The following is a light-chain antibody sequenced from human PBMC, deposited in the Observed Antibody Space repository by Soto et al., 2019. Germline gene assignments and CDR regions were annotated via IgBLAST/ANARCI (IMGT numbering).Light chain of an antibody. CDR1: QIVSSY. Sequence: VLTQSPAALTLSPVEIATLSCRSSQIVSSYLAWYQQKPGQAPRLLLYDSSNRATGIPDRFSGSGSGTDFTLTIRSLEPEDFAVYYCQQSSNWPTITFGQGTRVEIK. V-gene: IGKV3-11*01. CDR2: DSS. CDR3: QQSSNWPTIT. J-gene: IGKJ5*01.